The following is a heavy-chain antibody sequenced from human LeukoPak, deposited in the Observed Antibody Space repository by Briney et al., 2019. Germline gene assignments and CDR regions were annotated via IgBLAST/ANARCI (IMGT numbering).Heavy chain of an antibody. D-gene: IGHD5-18*01. CDR1: GGSISSYY. CDR3: ARGGYSYYYGMDV. V-gene: IGHV4-59*01. Sequence: SSETLSLTCTVSGGSISSYYWSWIRQPPGKGLEWIGYIYYSGSTNYNPSLKSRVTISVDTSKNQFSLKLSSVTAADTAVYYCARGGYSYYYGMDVWGQGTTVTVSS. J-gene: IGHJ6*02. CDR2: IYYSGST.